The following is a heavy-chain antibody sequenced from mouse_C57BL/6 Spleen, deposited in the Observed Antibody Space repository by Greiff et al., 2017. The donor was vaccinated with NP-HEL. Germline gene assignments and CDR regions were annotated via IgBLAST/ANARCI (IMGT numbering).Heavy chain of an antibody. CDR2: ISDGGSYT. CDR1: GFTFSSYA. D-gene: IGHD1-1*01. CDR3: ARDRGVVAFDY. Sequence: EVQLVESGGGLVKPGGSLKLSCAASGFTFSSYAMSWVRQTPEKRLEWVATISDGGSYTYSPDNVKGRFTISRDNAKNNLYLQMSHLKSEDTAMYYCARDRGVVAFDYWGQGTTLTVSS. J-gene: IGHJ2*01. V-gene: IGHV5-4*01.